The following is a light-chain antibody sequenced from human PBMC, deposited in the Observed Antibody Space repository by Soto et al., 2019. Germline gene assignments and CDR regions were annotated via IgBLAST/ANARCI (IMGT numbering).Light chain of an antibody. CDR1: QSISCA. J-gene: IGKJ1*01. CDR3: QQYNNWPWP. Sequence: EIVMTQSPATLSVSPGGSATLSCRASQSISCALAWYQQKPGQATRLLIYGASTRSTSFPARFSGSASGTDFTLTISSLQSEDFAVYYCQQYNNWPWPFGQGTKVDIK. V-gene: IGKV3D-15*01. CDR2: GAS.